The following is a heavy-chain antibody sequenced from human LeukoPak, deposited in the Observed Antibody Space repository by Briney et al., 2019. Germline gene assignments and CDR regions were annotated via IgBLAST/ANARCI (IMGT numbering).Heavy chain of an antibody. CDR2: ISSSSSYI. D-gene: IGHD3-22*01. V-gene: IGHV3-21*01. J-gene: IGHJ4*02. CDR3: ARDFPIGGSSGYPDY. CDR1: GFTFSSYS. Sequence: PGGSLRLSCAASGFTFSSYSMNWVRQAPGRGLEWVSSISSSSSYIYYADSVKGRSTISRDNAKNSLYLQMNSLRAEDTAVYYCARDFPIGGSSGYPDYWGQGTLVTVSS.